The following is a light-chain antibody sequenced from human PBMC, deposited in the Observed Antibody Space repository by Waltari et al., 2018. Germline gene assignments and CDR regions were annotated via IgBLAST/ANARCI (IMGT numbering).Light chain of an antibody. CDR1: QNVDRN. J-gene: IGKJ2*01. V-gene: IGKV3-15*01. Sequence: EIVMTQSPATLSVSPGERATLSCRASQNVDRNVAWYQLRPGRTPRLLIYGASTRATGIPDRFSGSGSGTEFTLTISSTQSEDFVIYYCHHYNNWPSNIFGQGTKLEIK. CDR2: GAS. CDR3: HHYNNWPSNI.